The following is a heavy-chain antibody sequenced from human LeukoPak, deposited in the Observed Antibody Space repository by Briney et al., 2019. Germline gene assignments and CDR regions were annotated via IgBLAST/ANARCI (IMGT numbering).Heavy chain of an antibody. V-gene: IGHV4-34*01. Sequence: SETLSLTCTVSGGSISSYYWSWIRQPPGKGLEWIGEINHSGSTNYNPSLKSRVTISVNTSKNQFSLKLSSVTAADTAVYYCASRYGMDVWGQGTTVTVSS. J-gene: IGHJ6*02. CDR2: INHSGST. CDR1: GGSISSYY. CDR3: ASRYGMDV.